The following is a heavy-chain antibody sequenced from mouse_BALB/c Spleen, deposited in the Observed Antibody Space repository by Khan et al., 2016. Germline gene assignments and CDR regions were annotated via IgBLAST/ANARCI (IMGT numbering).Heavy chain of an antibody. Sequence: EVQLQESGPGLVKPSQSLSLTCTVTGYPITSDYAWNWIRQFPGNKLEWMGYISYSGSTNYNPSLKSRISFTRDTSKNQFFLQLNSVTSEDTATYYCARKAWAMDYWGQGTSVTVSS. CDR3: ARKAWAMDY. J-gene: IGHJ4*01. CDR1: GYPITSDYA. D-gene: IGHD6-1*01. V-gene: IGHV3-2*02. CDR2: ISYSGST.